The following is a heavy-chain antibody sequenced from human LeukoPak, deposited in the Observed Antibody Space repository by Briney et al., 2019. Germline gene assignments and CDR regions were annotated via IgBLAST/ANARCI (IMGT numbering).Heavy chain of an antibody. CDR3: AREGAYIGGSYPFDY. Sequence: ASVKVSCKASGYTFSSYAMHWVRQAPRQRLEWMRWINAGNGNTKLSHEFQGGVTITRDTSASTAYMELNSLRSEDMAVYYCAREGAYIGGSYPFDYWGQGTLVTVSS. CDR2: INAGNGNT. CDR1: GYTFSSYA. J-gene: IGHJ4*02. D-gene: IGHD1-26*01. V-gene: IGHV1-3*03.